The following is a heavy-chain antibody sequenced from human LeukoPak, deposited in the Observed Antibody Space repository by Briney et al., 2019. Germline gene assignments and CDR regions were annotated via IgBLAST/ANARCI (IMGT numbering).Heavy chain of an antibody. Sequence: GGSLRLSCAASGFTFSSYGMHWVRQAPGKGLEWVAVISYDGSNKYYADFVKGRFTISRDNSKNTLYLQMNSLRAEDTAVYYCAKEMVRGVIGLDYWGQGTLVTVSS. V-gene: IGHV3-30*18. CDR2: ISYDGSNK. J-gene: IGHJ4*02. CDR3: AKEMVRGVIGLDY. CDR1: GFTFSSYG. D-gene: IGHD3-10*01.